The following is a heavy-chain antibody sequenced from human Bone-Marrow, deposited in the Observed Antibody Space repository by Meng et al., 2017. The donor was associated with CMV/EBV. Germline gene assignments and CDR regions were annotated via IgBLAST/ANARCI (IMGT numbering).Heavy chain of an antibody. D-gene: IGHD3-10*01. CDR3: ERGRGVLLWFGELPNDY. CDR2: IFGDGTTI. J-gene: IGHJ4*02. V-gene: IGHV3-48*03. CDR1: GFTFDYYA. Sequence: GESLKISCAASGFTFDYYAMHWVRQAPGKGLEWVSIIFGDGTTIYYADSVKGLFTISRDNAKNSLYLQMNSLRPEDTAVYYCERGRGVLLWFGELPNDYWGQGTLVTVSS.